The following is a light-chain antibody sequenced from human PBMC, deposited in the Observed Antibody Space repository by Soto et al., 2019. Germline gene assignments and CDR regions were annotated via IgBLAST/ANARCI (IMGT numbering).Light chain of an antibody. CDR1: SSNIGSNY. V-gene: IGLV1-47*01. Sequence: QSVLTQPPSASRTPGQRVTISCSGSSSNIGSNYVYWYQQLPGTAPKLLIYRNNQRPSGVPDRFSGSKSGTSASLAISGLRSEDEADYYCAAWDDSLSVGVFGGGTKVTVL. CDR2: RNN. J-gene: IGLJ2*01. CDR3: AAWDDSLSVGV.